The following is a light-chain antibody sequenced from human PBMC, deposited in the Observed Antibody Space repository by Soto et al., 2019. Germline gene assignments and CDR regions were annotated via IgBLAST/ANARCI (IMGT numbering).Light chain of an antibody. Sequence: QSALTQPASVSGSPGQSITISCTGTSSDIGGYNYVSWYQQHPGKAPKLMIYEVNNRPSGVSNRFSGSKSGNTASLTISGLQAEDEAHYYCSAYTRSSLWVFGGGTKLTVL. CDR2: EVN. V-gene: IGLV2-14*01. CDR1: SSDIGGYNY. CDR3: SAYTRSSLWV. J-gene: IGLJ3*02.